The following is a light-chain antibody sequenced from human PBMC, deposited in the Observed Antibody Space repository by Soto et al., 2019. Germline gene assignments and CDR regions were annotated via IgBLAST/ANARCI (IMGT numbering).Light chain of an antibody. Sequence: IVMTQSPATLSVSPGERATLSCRASQSVSSNLAWYQQKPGQAPRLLFYGASTRATDIPARFSGSGSGTEFTLTISSLQSEDFAVYYCQQYSNWPLTFGGGTKVDIK. V-gene: IGKV3-15*01. CDR3: QQYSNWPLT. CDR1: QSVSSN. J-gene: IGKJ4*01. CDR2: GAS.